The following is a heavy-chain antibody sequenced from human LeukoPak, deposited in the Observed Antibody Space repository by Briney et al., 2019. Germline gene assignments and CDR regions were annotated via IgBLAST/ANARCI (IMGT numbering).Heavy chain of an antibody. CDR1: GFTLSIYA. D-gene: IGHD4-17*01. V-gene: IGHV3-23*01. CDR3: AKSRWGGDYRPHNY. Sequence: PGGTLRLSCAASGFTLSIYAMTWVRQAPGKGLEWVSYISGSGSTIYYADSVKGRFTISRDNSKNTLYLQMNSLRAEDTAVYYCAKSRWGGDYRPHNYWGQGTLVTVSS. CDR2: ISGSGSTI. J-gene: IGHJ4*02.